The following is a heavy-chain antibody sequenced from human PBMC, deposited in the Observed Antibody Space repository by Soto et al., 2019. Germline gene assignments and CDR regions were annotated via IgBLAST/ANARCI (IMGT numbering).Heavy chain of an antibody. CDR2: IYYSGST. CDR1: GGSISSSSYY. V-gene: IGHV4-39*01. D-gene: IGHD3-22*01. CDR3: ARLSYDSSGYYSYYFDY. J-gene: IGHJ4*02. Sequence: PSETLSLTCTVSGGSISSSSYYWGWIRQPPGKGLEWIGSIYYSGSTYYNPSLKSRVTISVDTSKNQFSLKLSSVTAADTAVYYCARLSYDSSGYYSYYFDYWGQGTLVTVSS.